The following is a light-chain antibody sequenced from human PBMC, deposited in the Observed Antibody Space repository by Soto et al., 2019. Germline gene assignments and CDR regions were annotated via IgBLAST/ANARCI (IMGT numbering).Light chain of an antibody. CDR2: DIS. J-gene: IGKJ4*01. CDR3: QQYNSWPLT. V-gene: IGKV3D-15*01. CDR1: QSVSTN. Sequence: ETVMTPSPATPSVSPGEKATPSCRASQSVSTNLAWYQQKPGQAPRLLIYDISLRGTGIPTRFSGSGSGTEFTLTISSLQSEDFAVYYCQQYNSWPLTFGGGTKVDIK.